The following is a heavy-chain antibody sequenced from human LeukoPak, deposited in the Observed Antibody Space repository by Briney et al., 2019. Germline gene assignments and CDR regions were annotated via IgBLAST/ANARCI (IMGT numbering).Heavy chain of an antibody. J-gene: IGHJ4*02. CDR2: VSYSGNT. Sequence: TSETLSLTCTVSGGSIGTSYWSWIRQPPGKGLEWIGYVSYSGNTNYNPSLKSRVTVSVDPSKNQFSLKLSSVTAADTAVYYCARQLYTSISPFDYWGQGTLVTVSS. D-gene: IGHD5-18*01. V-gene: IGHV4-59*08. CDR3: ARQLYTSISPFDY. CDR1: GGSIGTSY.